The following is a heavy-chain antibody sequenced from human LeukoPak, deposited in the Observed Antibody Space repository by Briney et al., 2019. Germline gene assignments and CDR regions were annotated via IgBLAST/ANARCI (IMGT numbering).Heavy chain of an antibody. CDR1: GFTFSSYA. J-gene: IGHJ4*02. D-gene: IGHD3-22*01. Sequence: GGSLRLSCAASGFTFSSYAMSWVRQAPGKGLEWVSAISGSGGSTCYADSVKGRFTISRDNSKNTLYLQMNSLRAEDTAVYYCAKDVSRYYDSSGYYYGYYFDYWGQGTLVTVSS. CDR2: ISGSGGST. CDR3: AKDVSRYYDSSGYYYGYYFDY. V-gene: IGHV3-23*01.